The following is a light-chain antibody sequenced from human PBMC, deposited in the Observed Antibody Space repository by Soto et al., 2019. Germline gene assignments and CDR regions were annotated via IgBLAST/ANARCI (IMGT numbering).Light chain of an antibody. J-gene: IGKJ1*01. CDR1: QSVSSSY. Sequence: EIVLTQSPGTLSLSPGERATLSCRASQSVSSSYLAWYQQKPGQAPRLLIYGASTRATGIPDRFSGSGSGTDFTLTISRLEPDDFAVYYCQQYGSSRWTFGQGTKVE. CDR2: GAS. V-gene: IGKV3-20*01. CDR3: QQYGSSRWT.